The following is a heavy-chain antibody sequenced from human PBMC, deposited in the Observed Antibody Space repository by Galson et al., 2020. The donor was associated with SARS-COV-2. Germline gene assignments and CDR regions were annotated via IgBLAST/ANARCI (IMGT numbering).Heavy chain of an antibody. CDR1: GGSISSSSYY. CDR3: ASPVGYYGSGSYYGSHYYYYGMDV. CDR2: IYYSGST. Sequence: SETLSLTCTVSGGSISSSSYYWGWIRQPPGKGLEWTGSIYYSGSTYYNPSLKSRVTISVDTSKNQFSLKLSSVTAADTAVYYCASPVGYYGSGSYYGSHYYYYGMDVWGQGTTVTVSS. V-gene: IGHV4-39*01. D-gene: IGHD3-10*01. J-gene: IGHJ6*02.